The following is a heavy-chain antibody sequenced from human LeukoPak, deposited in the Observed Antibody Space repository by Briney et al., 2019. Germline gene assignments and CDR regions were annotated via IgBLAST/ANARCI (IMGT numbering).Heavy chain of an antibody. CDR3: ARLLGGSYSNYFDY. CDR1: GYTFSNHS. Sequence: ASVKVSCKASGYTFSNHSINWVRQAPGQGLAWMGWINPNSGGTNYAQKFQGGVTMTRDTSISTAYMELSRLRSDDTAVYYCARLLGGSYSNYFDYWGQGTLVTVSS. CDR2: INPNSGGT. D-gene: IGHD1-26*01. V-gene: IGHV1-2*02. J-gene: IGHJ4*02.